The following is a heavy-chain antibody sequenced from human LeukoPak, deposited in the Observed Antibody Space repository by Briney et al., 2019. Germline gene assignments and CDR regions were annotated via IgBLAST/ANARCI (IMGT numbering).Heavy chain of an antibody. CDR3: ARVAGYSYAQPFDY. D-gene: IGHD5-18*01. CDR2: IYHSGST. J-gene: IGHJ4*02. V-gene: IGHV4-38-2*02. CDR1: GYSISSGYY. Sequence: RSSETLSLTCTVSGYSISSGYYWGWIRQPPGKGLEWIGSIYHSGSTYYNPSLKSQVSISVDTSKNQFSLKLSSVTAADTAVYYCARVAGYSYAQPFDYWGQGTLVTVSS.